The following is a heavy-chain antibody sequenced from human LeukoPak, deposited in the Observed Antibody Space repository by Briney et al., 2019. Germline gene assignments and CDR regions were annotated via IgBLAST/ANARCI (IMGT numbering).Heavy chain of an antibody. Sequence: PSETLSLTCTVSGGSISSSFWTWIRQAAGKGREWIGRVYSSGNTNYNPSLKSRVTISVDKSKNQISLKLTSVTAADTALYYCARETGTSGWYFLDYWGQGTLVTVFS. V-gene: IGHV4-4*07. J-gene: IGHJ4*01. D-gene: IGHD6-19*01. CDR2: VYSSGNT. CDR1: GGSISSSF. CDR3: ARETGTSGWYFLDY.